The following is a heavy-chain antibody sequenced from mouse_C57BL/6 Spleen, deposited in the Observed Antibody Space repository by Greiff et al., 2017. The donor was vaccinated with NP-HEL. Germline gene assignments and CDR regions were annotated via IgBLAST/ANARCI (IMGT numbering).Heavy chain of an antibody. CDR2: IYPRSGNT. Sequence: VQLQQSGAELARPGASVRLSCKASGYTFTSYGISWVKQRTGQGLEWIGEIYPRSGNTYYNEKFKGKATLTADKSSSTAYMELRSLTSEDSAVYFCARWDGYDDPFAMDYWGQGTSVTVAS. D-gene: IGHD2-2*01. CDR3: ARWDGYDDPFAMDY. CDR1: GYTFTSYG. J-gene: IGHJ4*01. V-gene: IGHV1-81*01.